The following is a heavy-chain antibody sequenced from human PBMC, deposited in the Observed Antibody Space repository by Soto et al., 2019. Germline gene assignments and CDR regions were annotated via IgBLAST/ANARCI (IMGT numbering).Heavy chain of an antibody. CDR1: GGSFSSFG. Sequence: SVKVSCKASGGSFSSFGISWVRQAPGQGLEWMGGIIPVFGRPNYAQRFRGRLTITADESTNTVYLELIDLRSEDTAVYYCAREGSGYNLWGQGTQVTVSS. CDR2: IIPVFGRP. V-gene: IGHV1-69*13. CDR3: AREGSGYNL. J-gene: IGHJ1*01. D-gene: IGHD5-12*01.